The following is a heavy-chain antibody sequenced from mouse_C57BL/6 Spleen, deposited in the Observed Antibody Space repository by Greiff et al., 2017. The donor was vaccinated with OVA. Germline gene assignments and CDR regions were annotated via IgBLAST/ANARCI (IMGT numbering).Heavy chain of an antibody. CDR3: ARQEIYYDYDVAWFAY. D-gene: IGHD2-4*01. V-gene: IGHV1-82*01. J-gene: IGHJ3*01. CDR1: GYAFSSSW. CDR2: IYPGDGDT. Sequence: VQLQESGPELVKPGASVTISCKASGYAFSSSWMNWVKQRPGKGLEWIGRIYPGDGDTNYTGKFKGKATLTADKSSSTAYMQLSSLASEDSAVYFCARQEIYYDYDVAWFAYWGQGTLVTVSA.